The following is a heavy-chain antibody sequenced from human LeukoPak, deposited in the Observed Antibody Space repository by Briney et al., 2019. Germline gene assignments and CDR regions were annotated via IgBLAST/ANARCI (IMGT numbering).Heavy chain of an antibody. D-gene: IGHD3-9*01. V-gene: IGHV3-43*02. Sequence: GGSLRLSCAASGFTFDDYAMHWVRQAAGKGLEWISLISGDGLGTWYAGSVKGRFTISRDNSKNSLYLQMNSPKTEDSALYYCAKDLRVSFDVMTAFSWGQGTRVTVSS. J-gene: IGHJ5*02. CDR1: GFTFDDYA. CDR3: AKDLRVSFDVMTAFS. CDR2: ISGDGLGT.